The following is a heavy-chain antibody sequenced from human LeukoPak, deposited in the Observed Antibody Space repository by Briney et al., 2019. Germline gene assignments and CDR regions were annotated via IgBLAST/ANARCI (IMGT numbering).Heavy chain of an antibody. CDR2: ISSSSSYI. CDR3: ASSVQGDY. J-gene: IGHJ4*02. CDR1: GFTFSDYY. D-gene: IGHD3-10*02. Sequence: GSLRLSCAASGFTFSDYYVSWIRQAPGKGLEWVSSISSSSSYIYYADSVKGRFTISRDNAKNSLYLQMNSLRAEDTAVYYCASSVQGDYWGQGTLVTVSS. V-gene: IGHV3-11*06.